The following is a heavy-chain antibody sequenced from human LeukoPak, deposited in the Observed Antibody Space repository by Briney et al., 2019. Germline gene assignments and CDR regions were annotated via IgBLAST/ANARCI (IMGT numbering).Heavy chain of an antibody. Sequence: SETLSLTCTVSGGSISSYYRSWIRQPPGKGLEWIGYISYSGSTNFNPSLKSRVTISVDTSKNQFSLKLSSVTAADTAVYYCAREGTAGTNLNWFDPWGQGTLVTVSS. CDR3: AREGTAGTNLNWFDP. J-gene: IGHJ5*02. V-gene: IGHV4-59*01. CDR1: GGSISSYY. CDR2: ISYSGST. D-gene: IGHD1-1*01.